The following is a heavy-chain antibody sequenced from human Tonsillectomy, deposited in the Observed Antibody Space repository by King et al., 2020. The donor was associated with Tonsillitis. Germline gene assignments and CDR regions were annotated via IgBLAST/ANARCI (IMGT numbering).Heavy chain of an antibody. CDR1: GGSISSGGYY. J-gene: IGHJ4*02. D-gene: IGHD3-3*01. Sequence: QVQLQESGPGLVKPSQTLSLTCTVSGGSISSGGYYWSWIRQHPGKGLEWIGYIYYSGSTYYNPSPKSRVCISVDTSKNQFSLKLSSVTAADTAVYYCAWGSFGGPFDYWGQGTLVTVSS. V-gene: IGHV4-31*03. CDR2: IYYSGST. CDR3: AWGSFGGPFDY.